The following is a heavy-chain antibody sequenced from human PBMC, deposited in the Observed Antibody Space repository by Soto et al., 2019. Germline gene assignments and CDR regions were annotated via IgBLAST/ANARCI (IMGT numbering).Heavy chain of an antibody. CDR2: ISGSGDTT. J-gene: IGHJ4*02. D-gene: IGHD3-22*01. CDR3: TTYYDSSNYQLNN. CDR1: GLIFRNYF. Sequence: GGSLRLSCAASGLIFRNYFMNWVRQAPGKGLEWVSDISGSGDTTHYAESVKDRFTISRDNSRNTLYLQMNSLKAEDTAMYYCTTYYDSSNYQLNNWGQGTLVTVSS. V-gene: IGHV3-23*01.